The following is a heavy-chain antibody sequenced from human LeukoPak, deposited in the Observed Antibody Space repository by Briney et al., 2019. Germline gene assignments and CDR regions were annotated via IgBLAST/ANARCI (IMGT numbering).Heavy chain of an antibody. V-gene: IGHV3-23*01. CDR3: ARAWDTTVVTLRLYY. Sequence: GGSLRLSCAASEFIFSNYAMSWVRQAPGKGLEWVSAISGSGGSKYYADSVKGRFTISRDNSQNTLYLQMNSLRAEDTAVYYCARAWDTTVVTLRLYYWGQGTLVTVSS. CDR1: EFIFSNYA. D-gene: IGHD5-18*01. J-gene: IGHJ4*02. CDR2: ISGSGGSK.